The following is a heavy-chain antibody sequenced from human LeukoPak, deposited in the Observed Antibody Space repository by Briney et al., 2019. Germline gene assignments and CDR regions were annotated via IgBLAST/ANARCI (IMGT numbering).Heavy chain of an antibody. D-gene: IGHD6-6*01. Sequence: PSETQSLTCTVSGGSISSYYWSWIRQPPGKGLEWIGYIYYSGSTNYNPSLKSRVTISVDTSKNQFSLKLSSVTAADTAVYYCARTEYTTYYMDVWGKGTTVTVSS. V-gene: IGHV4-59*01. CDR1: GGSISSYY. CDR3: ARTEYTTYYMDV. J-gene: IGHJ6*03. CDR2: IYYSGST.